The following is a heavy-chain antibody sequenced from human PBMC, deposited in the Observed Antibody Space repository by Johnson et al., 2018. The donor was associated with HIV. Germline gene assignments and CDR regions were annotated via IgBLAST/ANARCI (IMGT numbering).Heavy chain of an antibody. CDR2: IDTDGDT. D-gene: IGHD2-21*01. CDR3: ARTSCGGARCLGYDPFDV. CDR1: GFSLRTYD. J-gene: IGHJ3*01. Sequence: EVQLVESGGGVVRPGGSLRLSCAASGFSLRTYDMHWVRQTTGRGLEWVSEIDTDGDTYYPGSVKGRFTIARDNAKNTLYLELKSLRSEDTAVYYCARTSCGGARCLGYDPFDVWGQGAMVTVSS. V-gene: IGHV3-13*01.